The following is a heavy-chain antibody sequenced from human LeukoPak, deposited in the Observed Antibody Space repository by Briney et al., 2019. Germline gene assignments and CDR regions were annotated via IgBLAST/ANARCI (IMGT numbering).Heavy chain of an antibody. CDR1: GFTFSSYE. CDR2: ISGSGGST. V-gene: IGHV3-23*01. Sequence: PGGSLRLSCAASGFTFSSYEMNWVRQAPGKGLEWVSAISGSGGSTYYADSVKGRFTISRDNSKSTLYLQMNSLRAEDTAVYYCAKDYYYDSSGYLIGFDYWGQGTLVTVSS. CDR3: AKDYYYDSSGYLIGFDY. D-gene: IGHD3-22*01. J-gene: IGHJ4*02.